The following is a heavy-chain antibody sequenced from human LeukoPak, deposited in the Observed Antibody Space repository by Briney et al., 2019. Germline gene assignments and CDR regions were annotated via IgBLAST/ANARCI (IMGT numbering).Heavy chain of an antibody. CDR1: GFTVSSNY. CDR2: IYSGGST. Sequence: GGSLRLSCAASGFTVSSNYMSWVRQAPGKGLEWVSVIYSGGSTYYADSVKGRFTISRDNSKNTLYLQMNSLRAEDTAVYYCARGGGGYYYDSSDKFDYWGQGTLVTVSS. V-gene: IGHV3-53*01. CDR3: ARGGGGYYYDSSDKFDY. D-gene: IGHD3-22*01. J-gene: IGHJ4*02.